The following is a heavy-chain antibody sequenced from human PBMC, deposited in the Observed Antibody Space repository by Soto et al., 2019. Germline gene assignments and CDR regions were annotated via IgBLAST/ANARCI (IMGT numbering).Heavy chain of an antibody. CDR2: INAGNGNT. CDR3: ARDGAVAGGINFDY. V-gene: IGHV1-3*01. CDR1: RYTFSTYA. Sequence: ASVKVSCKASRYTFSTYAIHWVRHAPGQSLEWMGWINAGNGNTKYSQKFQGRVTTTRDTSANTAYMELSSLRSEDTAVYYCARDGAVAGGINFDYWGQGTLVTVSS. D-gene: IGHD6-19*01. J-gene: IGHJ4*02.